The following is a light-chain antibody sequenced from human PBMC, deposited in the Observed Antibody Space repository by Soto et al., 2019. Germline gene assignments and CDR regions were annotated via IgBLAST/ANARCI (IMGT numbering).Light chain of an antibody. CDR3: QQLRMYPST. V-gene: IGKV1-12*01. Sequence: DIQMTQSPSSGSASVGDRVTIPCRASQGISSWLVWHQQKPGKAPKLMIYAASSLQSGVPSRFSGSRSGTDCALTITSLQAEDVSTYYCQQLRMYPSTFGGGTKVDIK. CDR2: AAS. CDR1: QGISSW. J-gene: IGKJ4*01.